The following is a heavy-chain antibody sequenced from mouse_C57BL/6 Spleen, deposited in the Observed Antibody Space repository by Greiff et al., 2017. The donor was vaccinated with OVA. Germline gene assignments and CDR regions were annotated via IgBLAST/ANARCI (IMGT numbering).Heavy chain of an antibody. D-gene: IGHD1-1*01. J-gene: IGHJ4*01. CDR1: GYSITSGYY. CDR2: ISYDGSN. CDR3: AREGYGRSSMDY. Sequence: ESGPGLVKPSQSLSLTCSVTGYSITSGYYWNWIRQFPGNKLEWMGYISYDGSNNYNPSLKNRISITRDTSKNQFFLKLNSVTTEDTATYYCAREGYGRSSMDYWGQGTSVTVSS. V-gene: IGHV3-6*01.